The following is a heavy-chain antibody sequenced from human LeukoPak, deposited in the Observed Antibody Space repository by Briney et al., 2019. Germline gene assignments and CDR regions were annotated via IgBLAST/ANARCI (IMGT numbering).Heavy chain of an antibody. CDR3: ARESYSSSSQTLNY. D-gene: IGHD6-6*01. CDR2: IYTSGST. Sequence: SQTLSLTCTVSGGSISSGSYYWSWIRQPAGEGLEWIGRIYTSGSTNYNPSLKSRVTISVDTSKNQFSLKLSSVTAADTAVYYCARESYSSSSQTLNYWGQGTLVTVSS. V-gene: IGHV4-61*02. J-gene: IGHJ4*02. CDR1: GGSISSGSYY.